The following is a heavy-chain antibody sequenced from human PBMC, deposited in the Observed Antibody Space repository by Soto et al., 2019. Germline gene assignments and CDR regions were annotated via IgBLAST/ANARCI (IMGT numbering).Heavy chain of an antibody. V-gene: IGHV4-34*01. CDR2: INHSGST. Sequence: SETLSLTCAVSGGSLNANYWNWVRQPPGKGLEWIGEINHSGSTNYTPSLKSRVTVSVDTSKRQISLKLSSVTVADTAVYYCASARWDIWAQGTLVTVSS. CDR3: ASARWDI. D-gene: IGHD1-26*01. J-gene: IGHJ4*02. CDR1: GGSLNANY.